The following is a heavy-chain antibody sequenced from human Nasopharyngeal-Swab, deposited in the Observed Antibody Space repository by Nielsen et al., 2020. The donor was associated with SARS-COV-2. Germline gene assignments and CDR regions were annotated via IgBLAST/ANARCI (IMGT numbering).Heavy chain of an antibody. V-gene: IGHV1-18*01. J-gene: IGHJ6*02. CDR3: AVTTVTTSSYYYYYGMDV. Sequence: ASVKVSCKASGYTFTSYGISWVRQVPGQGLEWMGWISAYNGNTNYAQKLQGRVTMTTDTSTSTAYMEPRSLRSDDTAVYYCAVTTVTTSSYYYYYGMDVWGQGTTVTVSS. D-gene: IGHD4-11*01. CDR2: ISAYNGNT. CDR1: GYTFTSYG.